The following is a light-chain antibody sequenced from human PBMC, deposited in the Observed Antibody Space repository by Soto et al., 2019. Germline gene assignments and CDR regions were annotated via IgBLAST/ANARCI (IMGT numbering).Light chain of an antibody. J-gene: IGKJ5*01. CDR2: GAS. V-gene: IGKV3-20*01. CDR1: QSLSTSY. CDR3: QQYNNWPPIT. Sequence: DIVLTQSPGTLSLSPGDRATLSCRASQSLSTSYLASYQQKPRQAPRLLIYGASTRATGIPDRFCGSGSGTDFTLTISGLEPEDFAVYYGQQYNNWPPITFGQGTRLEIK.